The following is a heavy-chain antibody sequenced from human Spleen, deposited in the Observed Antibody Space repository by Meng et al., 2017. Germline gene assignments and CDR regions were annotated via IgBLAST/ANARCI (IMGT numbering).Heavy chain of an antibody. D-gene: IGHD4-17*01. CDR1: GGSISSSSYY. Sequence: GSLRLSCTVSGGSISSSSYYWGWIRQPPGKGREWIGNIYFRGTTYYNPSLKSRVTISVDTSKNQFSLKLSSVTAADSGVYFCARVATYGGVTNAVDIWGQGTKVTVSS. CDR3: ARVATYGGVTNAVDI. J-gene: IGHJ3*02. V-gene: IGHV4-39*07. CDR2: IYFRGTT.